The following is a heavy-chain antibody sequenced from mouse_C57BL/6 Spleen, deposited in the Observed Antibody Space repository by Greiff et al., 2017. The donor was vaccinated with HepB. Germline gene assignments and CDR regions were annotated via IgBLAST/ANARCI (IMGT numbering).Heavy chain of an antibody. D-gene: IGHD2-4*01. CDR1: GFSFNTYA. Sequence: EVQLVESGGGLVQPKGSLKLSCAASGFSFNTYAMNWVRQAPGKGLEWVARIRSKSNNYATYYADSVKDRFTISRDDSESMLYLQMNNLKTEDTAMYYCVRQAIYYDYDFYAMDYWGQGTSVTVSS. CDR2: IRSKSNNYAT. J-gene: IGHJ4*01. V-gene: IGHV10-1*01. CDR3: VRQAIYYDYDFYAMDY.